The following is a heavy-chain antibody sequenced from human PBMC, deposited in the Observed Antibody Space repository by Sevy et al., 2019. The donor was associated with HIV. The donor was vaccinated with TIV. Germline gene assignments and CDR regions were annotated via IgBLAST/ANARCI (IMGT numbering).Heavy chain of an antibody. D-gene: IGHD6-13*01. CDR1: GFTFSSYA. J-gene: IGHJ4*02. Sequence: GGSLRLSCAASGFTFSSYAMSWVRQAPGKGLEWVSAISGSGGSTYYADSVKGRFTISRDNSKNTLYLQMNSLRAEETAVYYCANGGGGIAAAGPPYYFDYWGQGTLVTVSS. CDR3: ANGGGGIAAAGPPYYFDY. V-gene: IGHV3-23*01. CDR2: ISGSGGST.